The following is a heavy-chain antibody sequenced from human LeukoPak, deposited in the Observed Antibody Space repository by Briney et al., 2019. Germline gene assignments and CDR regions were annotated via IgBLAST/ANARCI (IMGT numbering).Heavy chain of an antibody. CDR3: VRVYGSGSYYNDY. J-gene: IGHJ4*02. V-gene: IGHV4-34*01. D-gene: IGHD3-10*01. CDR2: INHSGST. CDR1: GFTFSNAW. Sequence: GSLRLSCAASGFTFSNAWMSWIRQPPGKGLEWIGEINHSGSTNYNPSLKSRVTISVDTSKNQFSLKLSSATAADTAVYYCVRVYGSGSYYNDYWGQGTLVTVSS.